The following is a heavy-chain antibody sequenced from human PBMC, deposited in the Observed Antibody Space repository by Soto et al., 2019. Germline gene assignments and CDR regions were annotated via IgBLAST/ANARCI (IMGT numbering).Heavy chain of an antibody. Sequence: QVQLQQWGAGRLKTSETLSLSCAVYGGSFSGYYWNWIRQPPGKGLEWIGEINHDGTSNYNTSLESRVTISLDTSKNQFSLKVTSVTAADTAVYYCARGLEWSSCMDVWGQGTTVTVSS. CDR3: ARGLEWSSCMDV. CDR1: GGSFSGYY. V-gene: IGHV4-34*02. J-gene: IGHJ6*02. D-gene: IGHD3-3*01. CDR2: INHDGTS.